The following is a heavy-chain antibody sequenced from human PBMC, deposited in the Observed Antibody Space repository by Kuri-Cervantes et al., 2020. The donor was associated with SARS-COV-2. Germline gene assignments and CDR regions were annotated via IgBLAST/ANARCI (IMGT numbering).Heavy chain of an antibody. CDR1: GFTFSSSW. J-gene: IGHJ4*02. CDR3: ARDAWYYDFWSGYHSPSGDSYYFDY. Sequence: GESLKISCAASGFTFSSSWMHWVCQAPEKGQEWVADIKCDGSEKYYVDSVKGRLTISRDNSKNTLYLQMNSLRAEDTAVYYCARDAWYYDFWSGYHSPSGDSYYFDYWGQGTRVTVSS. CDR2: IKCDGSEK. V-gene: IGHV3-52*02. D-gene: IGHD3-3*01.